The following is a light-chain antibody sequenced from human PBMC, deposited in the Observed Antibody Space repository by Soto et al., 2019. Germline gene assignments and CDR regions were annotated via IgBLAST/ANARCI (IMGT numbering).Light chain of an antibody. CDR2: EVS. V-gene: IGLV2-14*01. CDR1: SSDVGSYKY. J-gene: IGLJ1*01. Sequence: QSALTQPASMSGSPGQSITISCTGSSSDVGSYKYVSWYQQHPGKAPKLIIYEVSNRPSGVSIRFSGSKSANTASLTLSGLQADDEAEYYCASFSNRNLVFGSGTKVTVL. CDR3: ASFSNRNLV.